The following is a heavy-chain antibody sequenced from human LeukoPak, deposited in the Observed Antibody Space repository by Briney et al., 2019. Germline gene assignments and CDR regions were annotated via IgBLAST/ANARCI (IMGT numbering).Heavy chain of an antibody. D-gene: IGHD1-1*01. CDR3: ASRNWNVRFDP. CDR1: GGSFSGYY. V-gene: IGHV4-34*01. Sequence: SETLSLTCAVYGGSFSGYYWSWIRQPPGKGLEWIGEINHSGSTNYNPSLKSRVTISVDTSKNQFSLKLSSVTAADTAVYYCASRNWNVRFDPWGQGTLVTVSS. CDR2: INHSGST. J-gene: IGHJ5*02.